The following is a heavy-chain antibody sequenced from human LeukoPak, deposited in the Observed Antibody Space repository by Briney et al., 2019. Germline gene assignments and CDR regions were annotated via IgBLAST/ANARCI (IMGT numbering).Heavy chain of an antibody. CDR3: AKDIHDFWSGYYDY. CDR2: ISGSGGST. V-gene: IGHV3-23*01. D-gene: IGHD3-3*01. Sequence: GGSLRLSCAASGFTFSSYAMSWVRQAPGKGLEWVSAISGSGGSTYYADSVKGRFTISRDNSKNTLYLQMNSLRAEDTAVYYCAKDIHDFWSGYYDYWGQGTLVTVSS. J-gene: IGHJ4*02. CDR1: GFTFSSYA.